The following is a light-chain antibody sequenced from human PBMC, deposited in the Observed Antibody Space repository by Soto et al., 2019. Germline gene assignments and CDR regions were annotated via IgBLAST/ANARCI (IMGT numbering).Light chain of an antibody. CDR3: QRYGGSPPVT. Sequence: EVVLTQSPGTLSLSPGERATLPCRASQSFSSSNLAWYQHKPGQPPNLIVYSAFRRATGIPDRFSSSGAGTDFSIIIIRLVPEDVALNYCQRYGGSPPVTFGGGTKVDIK. CDR1: QSFSSSN. CDR2: SAF. V-gene: IGKV3-20*01. J-gene: IGKJ4*01.